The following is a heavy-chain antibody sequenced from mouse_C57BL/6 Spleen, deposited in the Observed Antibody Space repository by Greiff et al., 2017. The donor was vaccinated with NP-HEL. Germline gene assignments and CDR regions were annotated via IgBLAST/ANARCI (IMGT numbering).Heavy chain of an antibody. D-gene: IGHD2-4*01. Sequence: QVQLQQSGAELVKPGASVKISCKASGYAFTSYWMNWVKQRPGKGLEWIGQIYPGDGDTNYNGKFKGKATLTADKSSSTAYMQLSSLTSEDSAVYCCARSIYDYDGPWFAYWGQGTLVTVSA. V-gene: IGHV1-80*01. CDR2: IYPGDGDT. J-gene: IGHJ3*01. CDR3: ARSIYDYDGPWFAY. CDR1: GYAFTSYW.